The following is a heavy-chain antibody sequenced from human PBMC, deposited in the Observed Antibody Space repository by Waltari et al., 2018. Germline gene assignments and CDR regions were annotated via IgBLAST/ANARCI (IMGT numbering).Heavy chain of an antibody. CDR2: INPSGGST. V-gene: IGHV1-46*03. J-gene: IGHJ4*02. CDR3: ARAGGDSSGYYPFDY. D-gene: IGHD3-22*01. CDR1: GYTFTSYY. Sequence: QVQLVQSGAEVKKPGASVKVSCKASGYTFTSYYMHWVRQTPGQGLEWMGIINPSGGSTSYAQKFQGRVTMTRDTSTSTVYMELSSLRSEDTAVYYCARAGGDSSGYYPFDYWGQGTLVTVSS.